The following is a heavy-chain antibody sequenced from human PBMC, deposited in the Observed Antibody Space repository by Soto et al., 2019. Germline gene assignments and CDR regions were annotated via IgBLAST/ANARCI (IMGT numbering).Heavy chain of an antibody. CDR3: ARVRADGYYNF. CDR2: ISISGTTI. D-gene: IGHD3-9*01. V-gene: IGHV3-11*01. J-gene: IGHJ4*02. CDR1: GFTLSDYY. Sequence: QVQLVESGGGLVKPGGSLRLSCAASGFTLSDYYMTWIRQAPGKGLEWVSDISISGTTIHYADSVRGRFTISRDNAKNSLLLQMNTLRAEDTAVYYCARVRADGYYNFWGQGTLVTVSS.